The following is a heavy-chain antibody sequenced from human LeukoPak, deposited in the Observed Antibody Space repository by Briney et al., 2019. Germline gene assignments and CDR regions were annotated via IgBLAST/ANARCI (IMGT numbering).Heavy chain of an antibody. J-gene: IGHJ3*02. CDR3: ATEGGSGSYYGDDAFDM. D-gene: IGHD3-10*01. CDR2: VKSKADDGTT. CDR1: GFSFTNTW. V-gene: IGHV3-15*01. Sequence: PGGSLRLSCEASGFSFTNTWMSWVRQAPGKGLEWVCRVKSKADDGTTDYAAPVQGRFTISRDDSKNTLSLQMNSLKTEDTAVYYCATEGGSGSYYGDDAFDMWGQGTMVTVSS.